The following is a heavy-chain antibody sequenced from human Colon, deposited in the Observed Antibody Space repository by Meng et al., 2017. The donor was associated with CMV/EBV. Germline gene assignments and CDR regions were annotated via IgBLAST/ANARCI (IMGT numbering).Heavy chain of an antibody. J-gene: IGHJ4*02. CDR2: IRVYNGKT. V-gene: IGHV1-18*01. CDR3: ARDRGYYDVLMGPNDH. CDR1: GYIFTSYG. D-gene: IGHD3-9*01. Sequence: ASVKVSCKASGYIFTSYGLGWVRQAPGQGLEWMGWIRVYNGKTNYAGKFQGRLTMTVDPSTSTGYMELKNLKSDDTAVYYCARDRGYYDVLMGPNDHWGQGTLVTVSS.